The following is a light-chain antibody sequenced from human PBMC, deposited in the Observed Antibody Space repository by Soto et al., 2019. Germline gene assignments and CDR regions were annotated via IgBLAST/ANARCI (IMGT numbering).Light chain of an antibody. J-gene: IGLJ2*01. CDR2: EVS. Sequence: QSALTQPPSASGSPGQPVTISCTGASSDVARYNYVSWYQQHPGKAPKLIIYEVSERPSGVPDRFSGSKSGNTASLTVSGLQAEDEDDYYCSSYAGNNNLVFGGGTKVTVL. CDR1: SSDVARYNY. V-gene: IGLV2-8*01. CDR3: SSYAGNNNLV.